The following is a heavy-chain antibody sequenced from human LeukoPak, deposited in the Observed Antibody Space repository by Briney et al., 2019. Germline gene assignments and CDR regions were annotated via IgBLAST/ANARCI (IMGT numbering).Heavy chain of an antibody. CDR2: IYHSGSM. D-gene: IGHD6-13*01. J-gene: IGHJ5*02. V-gene: IGHV4-30-2*01. CDR1: GGSISSGGYS. CDR3: ARVGGSSRWSQGADLNWFDP. Sequence: SETLSLTCAASGGSISSGGYSWSWLPQPPGKGLEWIVYIYHSGSMYYNPSLKSRVTISVDRSKSQFSLKLNSVTAADTAVYYCARVGGSSRWSQGADLNWFDPWGQGILVTVSS.